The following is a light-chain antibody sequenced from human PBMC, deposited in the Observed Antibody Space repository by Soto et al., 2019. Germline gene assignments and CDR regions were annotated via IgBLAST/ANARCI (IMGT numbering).Light chain of an antibody. CDR2: DAS. Sequence: EIVMTQSPATLSLSPGERATLSCRASQTIDNTLAWYQRKPGQAPRLLIYDASTRATGVPARFSGSGSGTDFTLTISSLQSEDFEVSYCQQYNYWPYTFGQGTKVDIK. V-gene: IGKV3-15*01. J-gene: IGKJ2*01. CDR1: QTIDNT. CDR3: QQYNYWPYT.